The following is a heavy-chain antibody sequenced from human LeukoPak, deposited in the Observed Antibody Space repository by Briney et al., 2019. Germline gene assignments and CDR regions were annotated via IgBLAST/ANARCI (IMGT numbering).Heavy chain of an antibody. J-gene: IGHJ5*02. CDR1: GGSISSGGYS. V-gene: IGHV4-30-2*01. CDR3: ARGPLYCSSTSCFLNWFDP. CDR2: IYHSGST. D-gene: IGHD2-2*01. Sequence: SQTLSLTCAVSGGSISSGGYSWSWIRQPPGKGLEWIGYIYHSGSTYYNPSLKSRVTISVDRSKNQFSLKLSSVTAADTAVYYCARGPLYCSSTSCFLNWFDPWGQGTLVTVSS.